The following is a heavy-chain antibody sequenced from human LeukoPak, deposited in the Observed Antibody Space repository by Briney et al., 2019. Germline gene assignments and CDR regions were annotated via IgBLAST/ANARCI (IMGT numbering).Heavy chain of an antibody. V-gene: IGHV3-48*03. D-gene: IGHD4-17*01. CDR3: AGDPAYGDYVGAFDI. CDR2: ISSSGSTI. CDR1: GFTFSSYE. J-gene: IGHJ3*02. Sequence: PGGSLRLSCAASGFTFSSYEMNWVRQAPGKGLEWVSYISSSGSTIYYADSVKGRFTISRDNAKNSLYLQMNSLRAEDTAVYYCAGDPAYGDYVGAFDIWGQGTMVTVSS.